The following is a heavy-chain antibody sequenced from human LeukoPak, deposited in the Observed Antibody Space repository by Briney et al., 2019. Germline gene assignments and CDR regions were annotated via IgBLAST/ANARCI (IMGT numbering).Heavy chain of an antibody. D-gene: IGHD3-22*01. J-gene: IGHJ4*02. CDR3: ASLPDWNYYDNRKFDY. V-gene: IGHV4-34*01. Sequence: KPSETLSLTCAVYGGSFSGYYWSWIRQPPGKGLEWIGEINHSGSTNYNPSLKSRVTISVDTSKNQFSLKLSSVTAADTAVYYCASLPDWNYYDNRKFDYWGQGTLVTVSS. CDR1: GGSFSGYY. CDR2: INHSGST.